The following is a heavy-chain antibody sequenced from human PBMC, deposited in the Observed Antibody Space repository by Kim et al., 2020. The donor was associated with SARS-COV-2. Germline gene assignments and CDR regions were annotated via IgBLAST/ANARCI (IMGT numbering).Heavy chain of an antibody. Sequence: ASVKVSCKASGYTFTSYGISWVRQAPGQGLEWMGWISAYNGNTNYAQKLQGRVTMTTDTSTSTAYMELRSLRSDDTAVYYCAREWEGSISGYDDHYGMDVWGQGTTVTVSS. D-gene: IGHD5-12*01. V-gene: IGHV1-18*04. J-gene: IGHJ6*02. CDR1: GYTFTSYG. CDR3: AREWEGSISGYDDHYGMDV. CDR2: ISAYNGNT.